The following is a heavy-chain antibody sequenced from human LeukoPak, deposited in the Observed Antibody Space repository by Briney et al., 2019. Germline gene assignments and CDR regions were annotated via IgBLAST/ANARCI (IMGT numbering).Heavy chain of an antibody. CDR1: GFTVSSNY. CDR2: IRPDGSHI. CDR3: LREVDWKYAFDY. Sequence: GGSLRLSCAASGFTVSSNYMSWVRQAPGKGLEWVSVIRPDGSHISYVDPVKGRFTISRDNSNNMLYLQMSSLRAEDTALYYCLREVDWKYAFDYWGRGTLVTVSS. V-gene: IGHV3-53*01. D-gene: IGHD1-7*01. J-gene: IGHJ4*02.